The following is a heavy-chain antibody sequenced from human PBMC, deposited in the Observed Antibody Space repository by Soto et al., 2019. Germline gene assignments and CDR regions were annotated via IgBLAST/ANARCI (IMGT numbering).Heavy chain of an antibody. J-gene: IGHJ3*02. CDR1: GFTFSSYG. D-gene: IGHD4-17*01. CDR3: ARLTGHDYGDYYRQTDAFDI. CDR2: IWYDGSNK. V-gene: IGHV3-33*01. Sequence: GSLRLSCAASGFTFSSYGMHWVRQAPGKGLEWVAVIWYDGSNKYYADSVKGRFTISRDNSKNTLYLQMNSLRAEDTAVYYCARLTGHDYGDYYRQTDAFDIWGQGTMVTVSS.